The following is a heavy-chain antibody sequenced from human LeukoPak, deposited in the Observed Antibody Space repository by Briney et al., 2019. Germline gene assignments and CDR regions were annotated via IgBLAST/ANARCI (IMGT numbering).Heavy chain of an antibody. D-gene: IGHD4-17*01. J-gene: IGHJ6*02. CDR1: GFTVNNKY. V-gene: IGHV3-66*01. Sequence: PGGSLRLSCAASGFTVNNKYMNWVRQAPGKGLEWVSVISSGDNTYYADSVKGRFTISRDNSKNTLYLQMNSLRAEDTAVYYCARASRGDSTYYGMDVWGQGTTVTVSS. CDR3: ARASRGDSTYYGMDV. CDR2: ISSGDNT.